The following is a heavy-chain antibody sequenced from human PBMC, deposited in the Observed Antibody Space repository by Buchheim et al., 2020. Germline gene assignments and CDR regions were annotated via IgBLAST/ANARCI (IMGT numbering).Heavy chain of an antibody. D-gene: IGHD6-19*01. J-gene: IGHJ6*02. CDR3: ARTDSSGWYDMDV. CDR1: GFTFSSYD. Sequence: EVQLVESGGGLVQPGGSLRLPCVASGFTFSSYDMNWVRQAPGKGLEWISYISSSGSTIYYADSVKGRFTISRDNAKNSLYLQMNSLRAEDTAVYYCARTDSSGWYDMDVWGQGTT. V-gene: IGHV3-48*03. CDR2: ISSSGSTI.